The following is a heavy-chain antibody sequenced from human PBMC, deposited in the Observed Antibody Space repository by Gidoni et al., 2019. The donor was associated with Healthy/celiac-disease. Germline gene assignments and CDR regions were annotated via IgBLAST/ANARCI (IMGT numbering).Heavy chain of an antibody. J-gene: IGHJ6*02. CDR1: GFTFSSYG. V-gene: IGHV3-33*01. Sequence: QVQLVESGGGVVQPGRSLRLSCAASGFTFSSYGMHWVRQAPGKGLEWVAVIWYDGSNKYYADSVKGRFTISRDNSKNTLYLQMNSLRAEDTAVYYCARETYGDYYYYYYGMDVWGQGTTVTVSS. CDR3: ARETYGDYYYYYYGMDV. CDR2: IWYDGSNK. D-gene: IGHD4-17*01.